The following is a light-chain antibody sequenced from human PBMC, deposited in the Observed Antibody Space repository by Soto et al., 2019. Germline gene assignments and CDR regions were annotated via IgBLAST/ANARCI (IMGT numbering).Light chain of an antibody. CDR2: LNSDGSH. CDR3: QTWDTGIWV. V-gene: IGLV4-69*01. CDR1: SGHSSYA. Sequence: QLVLTQSPSASASLGALVKLTCTLSSGHSSYAIAWHQQQPEKGPRYLMRLNSDGSHTKGDGIPDRFSGSSSGAERYLTISSLQSEDEADYYCQTWDTGIWVFGGGTKVTVL. J-gene: IGLJ3*02.